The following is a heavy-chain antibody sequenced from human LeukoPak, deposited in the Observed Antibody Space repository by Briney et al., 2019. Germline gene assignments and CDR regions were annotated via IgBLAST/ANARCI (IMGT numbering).Heavy chain of an antibody. D-gene: IGHD1-26*01. J-gene: IGHJ5*02. Sequence: SETLSLTCTVSGGSISSYYWSWIRQPPGKGLEWIGSIYHSGSTYYNPSLKSRVTISVDTSKNQFSLKLSSVTAADTAVYYCAMIIVGATSWFDPWGQGTLVTVSS. CDR3: AMIIVGATSWFDP. V-gene: IGHV4-59*04. CDR1: GGSISSYY. CDR2: IYHSGST.